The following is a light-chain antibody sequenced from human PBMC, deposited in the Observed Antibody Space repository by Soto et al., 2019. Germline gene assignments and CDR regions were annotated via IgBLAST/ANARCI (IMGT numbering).Light chain of an antibody. Sequence: QAVVTQPPSVSGAPGQRVTISCTGSSSNIGAGYGVHWYQQLPGTAPKLLIYDNYNRPSGVPDRFSGSKSGTSVFLAITGLQAEDEADYYCQSYDSSLSGYVFGTGTKLTVL. V-gene: IGLV1-40*01. J-gene: IGLJ1*01. CDR2: DNY. CDR3: QSYDSSLSGYV. CDR1: SSNIGAGYG.